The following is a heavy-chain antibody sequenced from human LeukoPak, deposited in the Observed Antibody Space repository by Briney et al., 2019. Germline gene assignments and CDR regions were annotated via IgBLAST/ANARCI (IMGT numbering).Heavy chain of an antibody. V-gene: IGHV3-23*01. J-gene: IGHJ4*02. CDR2: ISGSGGST. CDR1: GFTFSSYA. D-gene: IGHD6-19*01. Sequence: GGSLRLSCAASGFTFSSYAMSWVRQAPGKGLEWVSAISGSGGSTYYADSVKGRFTISRDNSKNTLYLQMNSLRAEDTAVYYCAKEPRGPGSGREYYFDYWGQGTLVTVSS. CDR3: AKEPRGPGSGREYYFDY.